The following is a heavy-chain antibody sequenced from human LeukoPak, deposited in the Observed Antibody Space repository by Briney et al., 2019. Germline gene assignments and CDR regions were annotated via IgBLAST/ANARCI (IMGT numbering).Heavy chain of an antibody. CDR2: INTNTGNP. D-gene: IGHD6-13*01. J-gene: IGHJ4*02. CDR3: ATLSAGYSSSWPDVDY. CDR1: GYTFTSYY. V-gene: IGHV7-4-1*02. Sequence: ASVKVSCKASGYTFTSYYMHWVRQAPGQGLEWMGWINTNTGNPTYAQGFTGRFVFSLDTSVSTAYLQISSLKAEDTAVYYCATLSAGYSSSWPDVDYWGQGTLVTVSS.